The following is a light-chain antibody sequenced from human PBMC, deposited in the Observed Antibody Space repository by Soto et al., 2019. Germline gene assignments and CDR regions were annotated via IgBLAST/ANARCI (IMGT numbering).Light chain of an antibody. CDR1: QSVNSNY. Sequence: ETVLTQSPGTLSLSPGERATLSCRSSQSVNSNYLAWYEQKPGQAPRRLIYGASSRATGIPDRFSGSGSGTDFILTISRLEPDDFAVYYCQQYGRSPRTFGQGTKVDNK. V-gene: IGKV3-20*01. J-gene: IGKJ1*01. CDR3: QQYGRSPRT. CDR2: GAS.